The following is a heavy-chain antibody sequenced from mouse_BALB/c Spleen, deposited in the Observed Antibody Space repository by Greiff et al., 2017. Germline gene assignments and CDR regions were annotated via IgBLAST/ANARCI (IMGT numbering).Heavy chain of an antibody. V-gene: IGHV1-28*01. J-gene: IGHJ2*01. CDR2: IDPFNGGT. Sequence: EVQLQQSGPELMKPGASVKISCKASGYSFTSYYMHWVKQSHGKSLEWIGYIDPFNGGTSYNQKFKGKATLTVDKSSSTAYMHLSSLKSEDSAVYYCARNGNYVYFDYWGQGTPLPVPS. CDR3: ARNGNYVYFDY. D-gene: IGHD2-1*01. CDR1: GYSFTSYY.